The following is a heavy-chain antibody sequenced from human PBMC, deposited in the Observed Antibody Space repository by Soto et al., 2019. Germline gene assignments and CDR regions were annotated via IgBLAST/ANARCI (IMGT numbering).Heavy chain of an antibody. CDR3: ARLNSSSWFPAGYFDY. J-gene: IGHJ4*02. Sequence: ASVKVSCKASGYTFTGYYMHWVRQAPGQGLEWMGWINPNSGGTNYAQKFQGWVTMTRDTSISTAYMELSRLRSDDTAVYYCARLNSSSWFPAGYFDYWGQGTLVTVSS. CDR1: GYTFTGYY. V-gene: IGHV1-2*04. CDR2: INPNSGGT. D-gene: IGHD6-13*01.